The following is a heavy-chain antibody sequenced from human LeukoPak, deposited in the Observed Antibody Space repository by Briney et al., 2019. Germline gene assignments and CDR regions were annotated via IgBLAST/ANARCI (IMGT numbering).Heavy chain of an antibody. Sequence: GGSLRLSCAASGFTFSSYWMSWVRQAPGKGLERVANIKQDGSEKYYVDSVKGRFTISRDNAKNSPYLQMNSLRAEDTAVYYCAREGYYDSSGYYYYYYMDVWGKGTTVTVSS. CDR1: GFTFSSYW. CDR3: AREGYYDSSGYYYYYYMDV. J-gene: IGHJ6*03. V-gene: IGHV3-7*01. CDR2: IKQDGSEK. D-gene: IGHD3-22*01.